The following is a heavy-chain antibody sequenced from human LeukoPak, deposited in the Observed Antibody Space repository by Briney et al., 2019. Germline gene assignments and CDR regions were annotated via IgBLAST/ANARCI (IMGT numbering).Heavy chain of an antibody. CDR3: AREHGYSSGWYFVGPSEQESYNWFDP. Sequence: SVKVSCKASGGTFSSYAISWVRQAPGQGLEWMGGIIPIFGTANYAQKFQGRVTITTDESTSTAYMELSSLRSEDTAVYYCAREHGYSSGWYFVGPSEQESYNWFDPWGQGTLVTFSS. CDR1: GGTFSSYA. D-gene: IGHD6-19*01. V-gene: IGHV1-69*05. J-gene: IGHJ5*02. CDR2: IIPIFGTA.